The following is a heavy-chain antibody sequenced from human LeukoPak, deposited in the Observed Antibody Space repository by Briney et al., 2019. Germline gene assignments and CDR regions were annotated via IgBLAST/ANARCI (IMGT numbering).Heavy chain of an antibody. Sequence: PGGSLRLSCAASGFIFSDYWMTWARQAPGKGLEWVAHMNQDGSDKYYVDSVKGRFTISRDNSKNSLYLQMNTLRPEDTAVYYCTRSPRTSPEYWGQVTLVTVSS. CDR2: MNQDGSDK. D-gene: IGHD2-2*01. CDR3: TRSPRTSPEY. J-gene: IGHJ4*02. V-gene: IGHV3-7*05. CDR1: GFIFSDYW.